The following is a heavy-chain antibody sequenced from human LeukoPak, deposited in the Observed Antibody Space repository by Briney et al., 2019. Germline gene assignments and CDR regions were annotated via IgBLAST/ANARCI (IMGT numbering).Heavy chain of an antibody. CDR3: ARALGGSGYYYVPSYYFDY. CDR2: ISSSSYI. Sequence: GGSLRLSCAASGFTFSIYWMSWVRQAPGKGLEWVSSISSSSYIYYADSVKGRFTISRDNAKNSLYLQMNSLRAEDTAVYYCARALGGSGYYYVPSYYFDYWGQGTLVTVSS. D-gene: IGHD3-22*01. J-gene: IGHJ4*02. CDR1: GFTFSIYW. V-gene: IGHV3-21*01.